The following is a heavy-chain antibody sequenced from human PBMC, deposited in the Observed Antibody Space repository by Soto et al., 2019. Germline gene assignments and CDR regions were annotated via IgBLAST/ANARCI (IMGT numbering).Heavy chain of an antibody. CDR3: ERNDKFPGNWFDP. CDR2: IYYSGST. J-gene: IGHJ5*02. V-gene: IGHV4-39*01. Sequence: SETLSLTCTVSGGSISSSSYYWGWIRQPPGKGLEWIGSIYYSGSTYYNPSLKSRVTISVDTSKNQFSLKLSSVTAADTAVYYCERNDKFPGNWFDPPRQATLVTVST. D-gene: IGHD3-22*01. CDR1: GGSISSSSYY.